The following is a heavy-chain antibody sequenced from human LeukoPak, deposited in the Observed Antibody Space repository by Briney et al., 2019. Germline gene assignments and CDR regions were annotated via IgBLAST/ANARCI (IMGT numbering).Heavy chain of an antibody. J-gene: IGHJ4*02. CDR1: GFIFSSYA. Sequence: PGGSLRLSCAASGFIFSSYAMSWVRQAPGKGLEWVSTISDSGDSAYYAGSVKGRFTISRDNSKNMLHLQMNSLRAEDTAVYYCARRNSGSYSRGFDYWGQGTLVTVSS. CDR2: ISDSGDSA. V-gene: IGHV3-23*01. CDR3: ARRNSGSYSRGFDY. D-gene: IGHD1-26*01.